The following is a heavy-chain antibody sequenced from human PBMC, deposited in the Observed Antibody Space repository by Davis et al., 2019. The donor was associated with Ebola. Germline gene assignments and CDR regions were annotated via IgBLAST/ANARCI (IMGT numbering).Heavy chain of an antibody. V-gene: IGHV3-23*01. CDR2: ISGSGGST. D-gene: IGHD6-25*01. CDR1: GFSFNTYS. J-gene: IGHJ4*02. Sequence: GESLKISCAASGFSFNTYSMSWVRQAPGKGLEWVSAISGSGGSTYYADSVKGRFTISRDNSKNTLYLQMNSLRAEDTAVYYCARGNSGGYFDYWGQGTLVTVSS. CDR3: ARGNSGGYFDY.